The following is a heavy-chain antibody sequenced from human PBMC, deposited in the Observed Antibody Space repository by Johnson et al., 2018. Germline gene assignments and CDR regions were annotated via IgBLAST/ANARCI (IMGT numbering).Heavy chain of an antibody. CDR2: IWYDGSNK. Sequence: QVQLVESGGGVVQPGRSLRLSCAASGFTFSTYGMHWVRQAPGKGLEWVAVIWYDGSNKYYADSVKARFTISRDNSKTTLYLQMNSLRAEDTAVYYCARDRCSSGGVGWFDPWGQGTLVTVSS. V-gene: IGHV3-33*01. CDR3: ARDRCSSGGVGWFDP. J-gene: IGHJ5*02. CDR1: GFTFSTYG. D-gene: IGHD6-19*01.